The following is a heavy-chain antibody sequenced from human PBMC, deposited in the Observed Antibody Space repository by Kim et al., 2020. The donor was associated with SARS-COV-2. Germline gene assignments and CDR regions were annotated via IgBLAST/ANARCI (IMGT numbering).Heavy chain of an antibody. CDR3: AKGIAARLGYFDY. V-gene: IGHV3-33*06. D-gene: IGHD6-6*01. CDR1: GFTFSSYA. Sequence: GGSLRLSCAASGFTFSSYAMHWVRQAPGKGLEWVAVIWYDGSNKYYADSVKGRFTISRDNSKNTLYLQMNSLRAEDTAVYYCAKGIAARLGYFDYWGQGTLVTVSS. J-gene: IGHJ4*02. CDR2: IWYDGSNK.